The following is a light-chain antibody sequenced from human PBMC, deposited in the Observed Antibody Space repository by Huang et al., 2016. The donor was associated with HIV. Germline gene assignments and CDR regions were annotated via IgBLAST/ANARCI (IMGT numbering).Light chain of an antibody. CDR1: QGISKY. CDR3: HQYYSFPYT. CDR2: SAS. V-gene: IGKV1-16*01. J-gene: IGKJ2*01. Sequence: DIQMTQSPSSLSASVGDRVTVTCRASQGISKYLAWFQQKPGKAPKSLIYSASTLQTGVPSRFSGSGSGTDFTLTISGLQPDDSATYYCHQYYSFPYTFGQGTKLDIK.